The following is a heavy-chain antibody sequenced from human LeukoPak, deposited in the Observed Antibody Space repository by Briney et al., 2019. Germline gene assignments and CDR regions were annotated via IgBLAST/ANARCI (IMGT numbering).Heavy chain of an antibody. J-gene: IGHJ3*02. CDR3: VRDRGSDAFDI. Sequence: SETLSLTCTVSGGSISSYYWSWIRQPPGKGLEWIGYIYYSGSTNYNPSLKSRVTISVDTSKNQFSLKLSSVTAADTAVYYCVRDRGSDAFDIWGQGTMVTVSS. D-gene: IGHD5-12*01. CDR2: IYYSGST. V-gene: IGHV4-59*01. CDR1: GGSISSYY.